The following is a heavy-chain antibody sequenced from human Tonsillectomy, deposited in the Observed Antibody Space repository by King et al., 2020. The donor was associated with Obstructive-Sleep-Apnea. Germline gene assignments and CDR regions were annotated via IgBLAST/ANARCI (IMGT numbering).Heavy chain of an antibody. CDR2: IYYSGST. D-gene: IGHD4-11*01. CDR3: ARGSTVTTEHWYFDL. Sequence: QLQESGPGLVKPSETLSLTCTVSGGSISSYYWSWIRQPPGKGLEWIGYIYYSGSTNYNPSLKSRVTISVDTSKNQFSLKLSSVTAADTAVYYCARGSTVTTEHWYFDLWGRGTLVTVSS. V-gene: IGHV4-59*01. J-gene: IGHJ2*01. CDR1: GGSISSYY.